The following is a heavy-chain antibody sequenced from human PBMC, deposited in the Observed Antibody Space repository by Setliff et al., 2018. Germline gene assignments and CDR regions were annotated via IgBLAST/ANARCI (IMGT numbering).Heavy chain of an antibody. J-gene: IGHJ6*04. V-gene: IGHV1-2*02. Sequence: ASVKVSCKASGYTFTGHYIHWVRQAHGQGLVWMGWINPRTGVTNSVQKFQGSVTMTRDTSITTVYMDLSRLKSDDTAVYYCARGTDYHGSGSYWAKDVWGKGTTVTVSS. D-gene: IGHD3-10*01. CDR3: ARGTDYHGSGSYWAKDV. CDR2: INPRTGVT. CDR1: GYTFTGHY.